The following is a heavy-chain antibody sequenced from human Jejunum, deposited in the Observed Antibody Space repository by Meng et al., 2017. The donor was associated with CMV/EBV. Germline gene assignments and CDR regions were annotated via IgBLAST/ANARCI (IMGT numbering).Heavy chain of an antibody. CDR1: FG. CDR2: IRYDGGNT. Sequence: FGMPWVRQAPGKGLEWVAFIRYDGGNTYYTDSVKGRFTISRDNSKNTLYLQLNSLRAEDTAVYHCVQGGYCSSTTCYNLGWFAPWGQGTRVTVSS. V-gene: IGHV3-30*02. D-gene: IGHD2-2*03. J-gene: IGHJ5*02. CDR3: VQGGYCSSTTCYNLGWFAP.